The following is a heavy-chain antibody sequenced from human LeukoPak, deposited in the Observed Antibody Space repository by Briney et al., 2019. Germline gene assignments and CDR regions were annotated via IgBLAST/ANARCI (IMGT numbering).Heavy chain of an antibody. J-gene: IGHJ4*02. V-gene: IGHV3-15*01. CDR2: IKSKTDGGTT. D-gene: IGHD2-15*01. Sequence: GGSLRLSCAASGFTFTNAWMSWVRQAPGKGLEWVAGIKSKTDGGTTDYAAPVKGRFTISRDDSKNTLYLEMNSLKIEDTAVYYCTTGRSGGSCPYWGQGTLVTVSS. CDR1: GFTFTNAW. CDR3: TTGRSGGSCPY.